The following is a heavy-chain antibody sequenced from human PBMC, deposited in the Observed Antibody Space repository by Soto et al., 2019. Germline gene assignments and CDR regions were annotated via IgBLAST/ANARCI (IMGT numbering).Heavy chain of an antibody. V-gene: IGHV3-74*03. CDR1: GFTFSSYW. Sequence: LRLSCAASGFTFSSYWMHWVRQAPGEGLVWVSYIKPDGSRTKDADSVKGRFTISRDNARNTLYLRMNSLRAEDTAVYYCARDNNWSYDSWGRGTLVTVYS. CDR2: IKPDGSRT. D-gene: IGHD1-1*01. CDR3: ARDNNWSYDS. J-gene: IGHJ4*02.